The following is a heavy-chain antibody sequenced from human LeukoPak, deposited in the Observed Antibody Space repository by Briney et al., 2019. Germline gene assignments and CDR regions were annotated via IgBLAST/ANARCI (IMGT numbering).Heavy chain of an antibody. V-gene: IGHV3-74*01. Sequence: GGSLRLSCAASGFTFSSYWMHWVRQTPGRGLVWVSRISTDGSSTSYADSVKGRFTISRDNAKNTLYLQMNSLRAEDTAVYYCARVVVISPYGLDVWGQGTTVTVSS. CDR2: ISTDGSST. CDR3: ARVVVISPYGLDV. J-gene: IGHJ6*02. D-gene: IGHD3-16*02. CDR1: GFTFSSYW.